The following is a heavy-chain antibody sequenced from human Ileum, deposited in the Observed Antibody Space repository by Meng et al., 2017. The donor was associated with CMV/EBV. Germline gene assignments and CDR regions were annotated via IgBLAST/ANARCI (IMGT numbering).Heavy chain of an antibody. CDR1: GDSVSSNSAA. Sequence: SQTLSLTCAISGDSVSSNSAAWNWIRQSPSRGLEWLGRTYYRSKWYNDYAVSVKSRITSNPDTSKNQFSLQLNSVTPEDTAVYYCAREPTWWDTLYYYGMDVWGQGTTVTVSS. CDR2: TYYRSKWYN. D-gene: IGHD1-26*01. CDR3: AREPTWWDTLYYYGMDV. V-gene: IGHV6-1*01. J-gene: IGHJ6*02.